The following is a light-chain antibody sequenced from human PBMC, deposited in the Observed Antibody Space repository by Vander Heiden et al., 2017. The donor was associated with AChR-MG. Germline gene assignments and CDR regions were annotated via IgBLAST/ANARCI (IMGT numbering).Light chain of an antibody. V-gene: IGLV2-14*01. Sequence: QSALTQPASVSGSPGQSITISCTGTSSDVGAYNFVSWCQQHPGKAPKLIIYDVSNRPSGVSNRFSGSKSGNTASLTISGLQAEDEADYYCTSYTTISTYVFGTGTKVTVL. CDR3: TSYTTISTYV. CDR2: DVS. CDR1: SSDVGAYNF. J-gene: IGLJ1*01.